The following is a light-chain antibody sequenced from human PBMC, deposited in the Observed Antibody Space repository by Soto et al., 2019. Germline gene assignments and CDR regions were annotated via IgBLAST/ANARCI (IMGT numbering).Light chain of an antibody. Sequence: QSALTQPRSVSGSPGQSVTISCTGTSSDVGNYNFVSWYQEHPGKAPKLIIYDVAKRPSGVPDHFSGSKSGNTASLTISGLQAEDEADYYCCSYAGNYPHFGGGTKLTVL. CDR1: SSDVGNYNF. V-gene: IGLV2-11*01. CDR3: CSYAGNYPH. J-gene: IGLJ2*01. CDR2: DVA.